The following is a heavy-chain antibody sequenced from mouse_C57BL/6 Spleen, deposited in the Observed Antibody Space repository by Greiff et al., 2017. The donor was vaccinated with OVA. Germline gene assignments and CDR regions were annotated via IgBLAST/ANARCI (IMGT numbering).Heavy chain of an antibody. Sequence: EVHLVESGGGLVKPGGSLKLSCAASGFTFSSYTMSWVRQTPEKRLEWVATISGGGGNTYYPDSVKGRFTISRDNAKNTLYLQMSSLRSEDTALYYCARQDDYAFAYWGQGTLVTVSA. CDR2: ISGGGGNT. J-gene: IGHJ3*01. D-gene: IGHD2-4*01. V-gene: IGHV5-9*01. CDR1: GFTFSSYT. CDR3: ARQDDYAFAY.